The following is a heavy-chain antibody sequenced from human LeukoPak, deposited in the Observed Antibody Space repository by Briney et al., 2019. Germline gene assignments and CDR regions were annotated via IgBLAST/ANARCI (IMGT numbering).Heavy chain of an antibody. V-gene: IGHV5-51*01. CDR2: VHPGDSDT. CDR3: ARSPWNSYDY. Sequence: GESLKISCKGFGYTFTSYWIGWVRQVPGKGLEWMGIVHPGDSDTRYSPSFQGQVTISVDKSITTAYLQWSSLKASDTAMYYCARSPWNSYDYWGQGTLVTVSS. D-gene: IGHD5-12*01. CDR1: GYTFTSYW. J-gene: IGHJ4*02.